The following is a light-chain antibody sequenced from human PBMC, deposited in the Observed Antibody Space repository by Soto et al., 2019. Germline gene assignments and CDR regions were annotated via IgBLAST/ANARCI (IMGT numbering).Light chain of an antibody. CDR3: QQYNSYSWT. CDR2: DAS. Sequence: GDRVTITCRASQSISSWLAWYQQKPGKAPKLLIYDASSLESGVPSRFSGSGSGTEFTLTISSLQPDDFATYYCQQYNSYSWTFGQGTMVEIK. CDR1: QSISSW. J-gene: IGKJ1*01. V-gene: IGKV1-5*01.